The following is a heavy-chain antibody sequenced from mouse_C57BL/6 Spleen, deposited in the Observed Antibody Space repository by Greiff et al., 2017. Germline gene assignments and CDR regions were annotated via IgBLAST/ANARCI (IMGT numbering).Heavy chain of an antibody. V-gene: IGHV14-2*01. CDR1: GFNIKDCY. CDR2: IDPEAGET. D-gene: IGHD2-3*01. CDR3: ARWRDGYYYAMDY. J-gene: IGHJ4*01. Sequence: VQLQQSGAELVKPGASVKLSCTASGFNIKDCYMHWVKQRTEQGLEWIGRIDPEAGETKYAPKFQGKATITADTSANTAYLHLSSLTSEDTAVYYCARWRDGYYYAMDYWGQGTSVTVSS.